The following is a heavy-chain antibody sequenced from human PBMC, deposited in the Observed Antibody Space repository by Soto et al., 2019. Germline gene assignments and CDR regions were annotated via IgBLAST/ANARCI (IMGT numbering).Heavy chain of an antibody. CDR2: ISSSSSYI. V-gene: IGHV3-21*01. J-gene: IGHJ5*02. CDR1: GVPFSSYS. D-gene: IGHD3-10*01. CDR3: SSPDSCGLGSFLNCLDP. Sequence: GVSLRLFCAASGVPFSSYSMNWVRQAPGKGLAWVSSISSSSSYIYHADSVKGRFTISRDNAKKSLYLQMTSLRAEDTAGYSCSSPDSCGLGSFLNCLDPGGQGPLFT.